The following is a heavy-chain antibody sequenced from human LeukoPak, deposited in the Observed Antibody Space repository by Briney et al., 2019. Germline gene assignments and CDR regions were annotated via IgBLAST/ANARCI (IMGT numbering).Heavy chain of an antibody. D-gene: IGHD6-19*01. CDR1: GYTFTGYY. CDR3: ARVSSGWGDAFDI. Sequence: GASVKVSCKASGYTFTGYYVHWVRQAPGQGLEWMGRINPNSGATNYAQKFQGRVTMTRDTSISTAYMELSRLRSDDTAVYYCARVSSGWGDAFDIWGQGTMVTVSS. J-gene: IGHJ3*02. V-gene: IGHV1-2*06. CDR2: INPNSGAT.